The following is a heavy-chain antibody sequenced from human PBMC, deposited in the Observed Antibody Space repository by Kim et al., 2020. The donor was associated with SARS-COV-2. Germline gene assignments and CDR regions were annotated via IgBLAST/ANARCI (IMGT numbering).Heavy chain of an antibody. CDR3: ARSPRAYCGGDCYSYFDY. V-gene: IGHV1-18*01. J-gene: IGHJ4*02. D-gene: IGHD2-21*02. CDR1: GYTFTSYG. Sequence: ASVKVSCKASGYTFTSYGISWVRQAPGQGLEWMGWISAYNGNTNYAQKLHGRVTMTTDTSTSTAYMELRSLRSDDTAVYYCARSPRAYCGGDCYSYFDYWGQGTLVTVSS. CDR2: ISAYNGNT.